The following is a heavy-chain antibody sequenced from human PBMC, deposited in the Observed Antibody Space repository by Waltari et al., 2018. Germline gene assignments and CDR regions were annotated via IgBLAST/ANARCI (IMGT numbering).Heavy chain of an antibody. V-gene: IGHV1-3*01. CDR1: GYTFTSYA. J-gene: IGHJ3*02. D-gene: IGHD2-21*01. CDR3: ARDKYCGGDCYFDAFDI. CDR2: INAGNGNT. Sequence: QSGAEVKKPGASVKVSCKASGYTFTSYAMHWVRQAPGQRLEWMGWINAGNGNTKYSQKFQGRVTITRDTSASTDYMELSSLRSEDTAVYYCARDKYCGGDCYFDAFDIWGQGTMVTVSS.